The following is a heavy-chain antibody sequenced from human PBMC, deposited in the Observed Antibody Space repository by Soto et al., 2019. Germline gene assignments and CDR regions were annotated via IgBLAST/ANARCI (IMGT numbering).Heavy chain of an antibody. Sequence: SETLSLTCTVSGGSVSSGSYYWSWIRQPPGKGLEWIGYIYYSGSTNYNPSLKSRVTISVDTSKNQFSLKLSSVTAADTAVYYCARDRSPYYYYGMDVWGQGTTVTVSS. V-gene: IGHV4-61*01. D-gene: IGHD3-16*02. CDR1: GGSVSSGSYY. CDR3: ARDRSPYYYYGMDV. CDR2: IYYSGST. J-gene: IGHJ6*02.